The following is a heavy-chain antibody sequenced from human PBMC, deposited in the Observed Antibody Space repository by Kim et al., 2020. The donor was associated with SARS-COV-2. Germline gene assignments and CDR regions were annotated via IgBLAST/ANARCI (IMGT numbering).Heavy chain of an antibody. V-gene: IGHV1-3*04. CDR1: GYSFTDYA. CDR2: MITANANT. J-gene: IGHJ6*02. CDR3: ARDFSSRCPGGGGCHYYYAMDV. Sequence: ASVKVSCKASGYSFTDYAIHWVRQAPGHGLEWMGWMITANANTNYLQKLQGRVTMTTDTSASTAYMELSSLRSEDTAVYFCARDFSSRCPGGGGCHYYYAMDVWGQGTTVTVSS. D-gene: IGHD2-2*01.